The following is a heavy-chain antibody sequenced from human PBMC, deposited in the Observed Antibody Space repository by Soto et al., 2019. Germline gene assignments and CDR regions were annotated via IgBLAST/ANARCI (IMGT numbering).Heavy chain of an antibody. J-gene: IGHJ6*02. D-gene: IGHD3-10*01. CDR2: IDYRGST. CDR3: ARDSGVIISPAYSSYTMDV. V-gene: IGHV4-31*03. Sequence: KPSETLSLTCYISGGSISNGVYYWSWIRQYPGEGLGWIGYIDYRGSTWYNPSLRSRVTMSVYTSKNQFSLKLSSVTAADTAVYYCARDSGVIISPAYSSYTMDVWGQGPTLTVYS. CDR1: GGSISNGVYY.